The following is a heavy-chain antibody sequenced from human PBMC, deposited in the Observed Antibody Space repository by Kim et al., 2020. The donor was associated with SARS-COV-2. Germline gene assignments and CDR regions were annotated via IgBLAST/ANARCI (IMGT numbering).Heavy chain of an antibody. Sequence: ASVKVSCKASGYTFTSYGISWVRQAPGQGLEWMGWISAYNGNTNYAQKLQGRVTMTTDTSTSTAYMELRSLRSDDTAVYYCARDQSVLLWFRERSLPYDNWFDPWGQGTLVTVSS. CDR2: ISAYNGNT. D-gene: IGHD3-10*01. J-gene: IGHJ5*02. CDR3: ARDQSVLLWFRERSLPYDNWFDP. V-gene: IGHV1-18*01. CDR1: GYTFTSYG.